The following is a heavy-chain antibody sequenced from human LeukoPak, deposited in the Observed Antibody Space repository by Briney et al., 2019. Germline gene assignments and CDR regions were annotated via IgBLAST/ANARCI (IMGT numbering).Heavy chain of an antibody. CDR3: ARDGARISGYYYGYDAFDI. CDR2: IIPIFGTA. J-gene: IGHJ3*02. V-gene: IGHV1-69*01. CDR1: GGTFSSYA. Sequence: SVKVSCKASGGTFSSYAISWVRQALGQGLEWMGGIIPIFGTANYAQEFQGRVTITADESTSTAYMELSSLRSEDTAVYYCARDGARISGYYYGYDAFDIWGQGTMVTVSS. D-gene: IGHD3-22*01.